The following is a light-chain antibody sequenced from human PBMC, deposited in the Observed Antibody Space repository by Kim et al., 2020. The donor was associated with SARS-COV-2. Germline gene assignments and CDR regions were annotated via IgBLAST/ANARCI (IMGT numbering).Light chain of an antibody. J-gene: IGKJ4*01. CDR1: QSVGNS. Sequence: LSPGERATLSCRAHQSVGNSLAWFQQRPGQAPGLLIFETSNRATGIPARFSGSGSGTAFTLTISSLEPEDFAVYYCQQRYNWPLTFGGETKVDIK. CDR3: QQRYNWPLT. CDR2: ETS. V-gene: IGKV3-11*01.